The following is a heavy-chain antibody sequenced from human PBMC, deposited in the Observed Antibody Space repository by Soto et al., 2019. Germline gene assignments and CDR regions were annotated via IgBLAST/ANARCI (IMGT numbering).Heavy chain of an antibody. J-gene: IGHJ5*02. CDR3: ARVPGS. V-gene: IGHV4-30-2*01. CDR2: IYHSGST. CDR1: GGSIISCGYS. Sequence: PSETLSLTCAVSGGSIISCGYSWSWIRQPPGKGLEWIGYIYHSGSTYYNPSLKSRVTMSVDRSKNQFSLKLSSVTAADTAVYYCARVPGSWGQGTLVTVSS.